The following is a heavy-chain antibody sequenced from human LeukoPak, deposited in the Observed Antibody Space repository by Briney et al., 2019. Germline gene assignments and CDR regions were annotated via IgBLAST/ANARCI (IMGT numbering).Heavy chain of an antibody. Sequence: SETLSLTCTVSGGSISSSSYYWGWIRQPPGKGLEWIGSIYYSGSTYYNPSLKSRVTISVDTSKNQFSLKLSSVTAADTAVYYCARDMVDTSSGYYRRYNWFDPWGQGTLVTVSS. CDR2: IYYSGST. CDR3: ARDMVDTSSGYYRRYNWFDP. CDR1: GGSISSSSYY. V-gene: IGHV4-39*07. D-gene: IGHD3-22*01. J-gene: IGHJ5*02.